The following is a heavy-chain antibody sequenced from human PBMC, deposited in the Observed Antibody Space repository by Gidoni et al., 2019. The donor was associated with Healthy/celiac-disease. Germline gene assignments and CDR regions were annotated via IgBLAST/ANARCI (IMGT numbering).Heavy chain of an antibody. V-gene: IGHV1-24*01. D-gene: IGHD3-16*01. CDR3: ATDLRGGYYFDY. J-gene: IGHJ4*02. CDR1: GDTLTELS. CDR2: FDPEDGET. Sequence: QVRLVPSGAEVKKPGASVKVSCTVSGDTLTELSMHWVRQAPGKGLAWMGGFDPEDGETIYAQKFQGRVTMTEDTSTDTAYMELSSLRSEDTAVYYCATDLRGGYYFDYWGQGTLVTVSS.